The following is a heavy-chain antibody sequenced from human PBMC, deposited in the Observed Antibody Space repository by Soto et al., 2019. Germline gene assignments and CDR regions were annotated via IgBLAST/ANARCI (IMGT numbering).Heavy chain of an antibody. CDR2: INPNSGGT. J-gene: IGHJ6*02. CDR1: GYTFTGYY. D-gene: IGHD6-13*01. Sequence: RASVKVSCKASGYTFTGYYMHWVRQAPGQGLEWMGWINPNSGGTNYAQKFQGWVTMTRDTSISTAYMELSGLRSDDTAVYYCARSWCCPLYYYYGMDVWGQGTTVTVSS. CDR3: ARSWCCPLYYYYGMDV. V-gene: IGHV1-2*04.